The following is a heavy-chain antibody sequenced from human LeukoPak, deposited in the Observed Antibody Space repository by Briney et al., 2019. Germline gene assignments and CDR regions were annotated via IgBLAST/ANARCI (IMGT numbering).Heavy chain of an antibody. CDR2: VYYSGGT. CDR3: ARQGLWELPTFDS. J-gene: IGHJ4*02. Sequence: SETLSLTCTVSGGSISSGSYYWGYIRQPPQKGLEWIGSVYYSGGTYYNPSLKSRVTISVDTSKNQFSLKLSSVTAADTAVYYCARQGLWELPTFDSWGQGTLVSVSS. CDR1: GGSISSGSYY. D-gene: IGHD1-26*01. V-gene: IGHV4-39*01.